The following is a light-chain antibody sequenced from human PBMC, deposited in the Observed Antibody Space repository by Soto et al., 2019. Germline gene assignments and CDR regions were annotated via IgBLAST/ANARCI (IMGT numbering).Light chain of an antibody. CDR2: EVT. V-gene: IGLV2-23*02. CDR3: CSYAGSSINV. J-gene: IGLJ1*01. CDR1: SSDVGSYNL. Sequence: QSALTQPASVSGSPGQSITIPCTGTSSDVGSYNLVSWHRQHPGKAPELMIYEVTKRPSGVSNRFSGSKSGNTASLTISGLQAEDEADYVCCSYAGSSINVFGTGTKLTVL.